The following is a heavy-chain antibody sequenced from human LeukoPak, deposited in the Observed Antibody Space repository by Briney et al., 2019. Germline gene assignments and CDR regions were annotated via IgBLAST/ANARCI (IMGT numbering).Heavy chain of an antibody. CDR2: ISRSGDGT. J-gene: IGHJ2*01. V-gene: IGHV3-23*01. CDR1: GFSFSTHD. CDR3: ARAVGQWYFDL. Sequence: GGSLRLSCAASGFSFSTHDMSWVRQAPGKGXXXVSAISRSGDGTTYADSVKGRFTISRDNSKNTLFLQMNSLRAEDTAVYYCARAVGQWYFDLWGRGSLVTVSS.